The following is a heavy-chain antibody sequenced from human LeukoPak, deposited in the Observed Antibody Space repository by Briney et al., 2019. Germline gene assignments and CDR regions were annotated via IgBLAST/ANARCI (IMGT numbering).Heavy chain of an antibody. Sequence: PGGSLRLSCAASGFTFSNYAMSWVRQAPGKGLKWVSAITGSGGGTYYADSVKGRFTISRENSKNTLYLQVNSLRAEDTAVYYCVKWGDYDVLTGYYDPDYWGQGSLVTVSS. CDR2: ITGSGGGT. CDR3: VKWGDYDVLTGYYDPDY. J-gene: IGHJ4*02. CDR1: GFTFSNYA. D-gene: IGHD3-9*01. V-gene: IGHV3-23*01.